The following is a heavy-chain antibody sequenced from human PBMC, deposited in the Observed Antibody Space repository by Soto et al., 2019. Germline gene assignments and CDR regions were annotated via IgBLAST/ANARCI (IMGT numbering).Heavy chain of an antibody. CDR2: IYYSGST. V-gene: IGHV4-59*01. CDR1: GGSISSYY. Sequence: SETLSLTCTVSGGSISSYYWSWIRQPPGKGLEWIGYIYYSGSTNYNPSLKSRVTISVDTSKNQFSLKLSSVTAADTAVYYCARGGSIIRGPKNFDYWGQGTLVTVSS. CDR3: ARGGSIIRGPKNFDY. J-gene: IGHJ4*02. D-gene: IGHD3-10*01.